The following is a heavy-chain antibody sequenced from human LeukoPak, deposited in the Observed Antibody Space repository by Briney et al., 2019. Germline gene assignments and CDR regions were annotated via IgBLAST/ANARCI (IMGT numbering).Heavy chain of an antibody. D-gene: IGHD3-9*01. CDR3: ARTSPGLRNGDMDV. V-gene: IGHV1-18*01. CDR2: ISAYNGNT. CDR1: GYTFTSYG. Sequence: PGASVKVSCKASGYTFTSYGISWVRQAPGQGLEWMGWISAYNGNTNYAQKLQGRVTMTTDTSTSTAYTELRSLRSEDTAVYYCARTSPGLRNGDMDVWGKGTTVTISS. J-gene: IGHJ6*03.